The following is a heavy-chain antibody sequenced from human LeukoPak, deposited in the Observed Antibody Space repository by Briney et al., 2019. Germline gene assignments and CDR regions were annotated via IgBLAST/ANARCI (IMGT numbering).Heavy chain of an antibody. Sequence: PGGSLRLSCAASGFTFSSYAMSWVRQAPGKGLEWVSAISGSGGSTYYADSVKGRFTISRDNSKNTLYLQMNSLRAEDTAVYYCAKDVIPIAAAGTEFDYWGQGTLVTVSS. V-gene: IGHV3-23*01. CDR3: AKDVIPIAAAGTEFDY. CDR1: GFTFSSYA. D-gene: IGHD6-13*01. J-gene: IGHJ4*02. CDR2: ISGSGGST.